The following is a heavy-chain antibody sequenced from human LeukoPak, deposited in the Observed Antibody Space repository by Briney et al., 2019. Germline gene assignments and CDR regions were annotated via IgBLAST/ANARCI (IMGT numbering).Heavy chain of an antibody. CDR2: IIPIFGTA. J-gene: IGHJ3*02. CDR1: GGTFSSYA. D-gene: IGHD2-15*01. Sequence: ASVKVSCKASGGTFSSYAISWVRQAPGQGLEWMGGIIPIFGTANYAHKFQGRVTITTDESTSTAYMELSSLRSEDTAVYYCARSNVVVVAATPDAFDIWGQGTMVTVSS. CDR3: ARSNVVVVAATPDAFDI. V-gene: IGHV1-69*05.